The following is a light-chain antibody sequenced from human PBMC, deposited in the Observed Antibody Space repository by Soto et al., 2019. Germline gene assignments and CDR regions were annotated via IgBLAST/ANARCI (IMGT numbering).Light chain of an antibody. CDR2: GAS. CDR3: QHYVTSSIT. CDR1: QSVSSTS. J-gene: IGKJ5*01. V-gene: IGKV3-20*01. Sequence: EVVLTQSPGTLSLSPGERVTILCLASQSVSSTSLAWYQQKPGQTPMLLIYGASSRATGTPDRISGGGSGTHFTLTISRLEPEDFAVYYCQHYVTSSITFGQGTRLEIK.